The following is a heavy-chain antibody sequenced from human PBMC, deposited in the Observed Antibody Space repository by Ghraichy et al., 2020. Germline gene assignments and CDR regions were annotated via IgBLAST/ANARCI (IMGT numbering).Heavy chain of an antibody. J-gene: IGHJ3*01. CDR3: ATGPELHSAAFDF. V-gene: IGHV4-4*07. Sequence: SQTLSLTCPVSGVSIGNYYWHWIRQSAGKRLEWIGRVHISGSADYNPSLSSRVTLSVDASTNQVSLTMNSMTAADTAVYYCATGPELHSAAFDFWGQGTLVTVSS. D-gene: IGHD1-26*01. CDR1: GVSIGNYY. CDR2: VHISGSA.